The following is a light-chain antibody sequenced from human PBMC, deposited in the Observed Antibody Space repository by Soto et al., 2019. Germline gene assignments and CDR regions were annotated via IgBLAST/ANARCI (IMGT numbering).Light chain of an antibody. J-gene: IGLJ1*01. CDR2: EVT. CDR3: TSHAGTNNFPYV. V-gene: IGLV2-8*01. CDR1: SSDVGAYNY. Sequence: QSALTQPPSASGSPGQSVTISCTGTSSDVGAYNYVSWYQHRPGKAPKLMIYEVTKRSSGVPDRFSGAKSGNTASLTVSGLQAEDEADYYCTSHAGTNNFPYVFGTGTKLTVL.